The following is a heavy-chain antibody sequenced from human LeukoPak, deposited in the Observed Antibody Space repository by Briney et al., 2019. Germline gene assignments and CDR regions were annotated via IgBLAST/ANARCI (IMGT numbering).Heavy chain of an antibody. CDR3: ARAALMVRGVPDNWFDP. J-gene: IGHJ5*02. D-gene: IGHD3-10*01. CDR2: ISSSSYI. CDR1: GFTFSSYS. Sequence: GGSLRLSCAASGFTFSSYSMNWVRQAPGKGLEWVSSISSSSYIYYADSVRGRFTISRDNAKNSLYLQMNSLRAEDTAVYYCARAALMVRGVPDNWFDPWGQGTLVTVSS. V-gene: IGHV3-21*01.